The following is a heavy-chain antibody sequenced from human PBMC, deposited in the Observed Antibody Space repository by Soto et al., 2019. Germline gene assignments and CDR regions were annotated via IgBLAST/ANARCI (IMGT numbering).Heavy chain of an antibody. Sequence: DVQRLESGGHLVQPGGSLRLSCAASGFTFSSYAMSWVRQAPGKVLEWVSSVSAGGDMTYYSDSVKGRFTISRDNSHNVLFRQMNSLRIEGTALSYSAWWQRVGSGSPASYYYSGLDVWGQGTTVTVS. CDR2: VSAGGDMT. CDR3: AWWQRVGSGSPASYYYSGLDV. CDR1: GFTFSSYA. V-gene: IGHV3-23*01. D-gene: IGHD5-12*01. J-gene: IGHJ6*02.